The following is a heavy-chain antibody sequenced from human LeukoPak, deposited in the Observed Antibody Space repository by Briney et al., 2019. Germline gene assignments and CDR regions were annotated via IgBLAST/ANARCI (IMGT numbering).Heavy chain of an antibody. D-gene: IGHD6-19*01. CDR2: IYYSGST. V-gene: IGHV4-59*08. Sequence: SETLSLTCTVSGGSISSYYWSWIRQPPGKGLEWIGYIYYSGSTNYNPSLKSRVTISVDTSKNQFSLKLSSVTAADAAVYYCARLDSSGWSGSRYFDYWGQGTLVTVSS. J-gene: IGHJ4*02. CDR3: ARLDSSGWSGSRYFDY. CDR1: GGSISSYY.